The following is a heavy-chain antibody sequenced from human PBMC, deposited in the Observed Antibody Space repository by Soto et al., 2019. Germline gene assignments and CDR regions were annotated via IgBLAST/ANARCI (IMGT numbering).Heavy chain of an antibody. D-gene: IGHD3-10*01. Sequence: QVQLQESGPGLVKPSQTLSLTCTVSGGSISSGDYYWSWIRQPPGKGLELIGYIYYSGSTYYNPSLKRLVTISVDTSKNQFSLKLSSVTAADTGVYYCARDWSWFVELLFDYWGQGTLVTVSS. CDR1: GGSISSGDYY. CDR2: IYYSGST. V-gene: IGHV4-30-4*01. CDR3: ARDWSWFVELLFDY. J-gene: IGHJ4*02.